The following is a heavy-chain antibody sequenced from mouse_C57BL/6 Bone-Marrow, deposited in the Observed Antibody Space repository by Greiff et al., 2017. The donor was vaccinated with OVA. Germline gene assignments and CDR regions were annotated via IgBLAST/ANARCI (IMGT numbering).Heavy chain of an antibody. J-gene: IGHJ2*01. V-gene: IGHV1-64*01. CDR1: GYTFTSYW. CDR3: ARATVVERFDY. Sequence: QVQLQQPGAELVKPGASVKLSCKASGYTFTSYWMHWVKQRPGQGLEWIGMINPNSGSTNYHEKFKSKATLTVDKSSSTAYMQLSSLTSEDAAVYYCARATVVERFDYWGQGTTLTVSS. CDR2: INPNSGST. D-gene: IGHD1-1*01.